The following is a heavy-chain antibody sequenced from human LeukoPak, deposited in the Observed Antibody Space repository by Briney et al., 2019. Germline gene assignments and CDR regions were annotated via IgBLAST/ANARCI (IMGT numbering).Heavy chain of an antibody. V-gene: IGHV3-33*01. Sequence: GRSLRLSCAASGFTFSSYGMHWVRQAPGKGLEWVAVILSDGTSEYYADSVKGRFTISRDNSKNTLYLQMNSLRPEDTAVYYCAGVEGGDWFDPWGQGTLVTVSS. D-gene: IGHD3-16*01. J-gene: IGHJ5*02. CDR3: AGVEGGDWFDP. CDR2: ILSDGTSE. CDR1: GFTFSSYG.